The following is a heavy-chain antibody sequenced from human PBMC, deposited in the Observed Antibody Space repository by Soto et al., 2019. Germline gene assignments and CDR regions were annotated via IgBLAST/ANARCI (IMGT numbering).Heavy chain of an antibody. CDR2: IIPIFGTA. V-gene: IGHV1-69*06. J-gene: IGHJ6*02. CDR3: ARGTIFGVVTTYYYYGMDV. CDR1: GGTFSSYA. Sequence: SVKVSCKASGGTFSSYAISWVRQAPGQGLEWMGGIIPIFGTANYAQKFQGGVTITADKSTSTAYMELSSLRSEDTAVYYCARGTIFGVVTTYYYYGMDVWGQGTTVTVSS. D-gene: IGHD3-3*01.